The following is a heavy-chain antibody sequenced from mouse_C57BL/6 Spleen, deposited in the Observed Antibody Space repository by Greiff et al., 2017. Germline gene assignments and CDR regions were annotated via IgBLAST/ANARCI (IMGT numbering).Heavy chain of an antibody. CDR2: ISSGGDYI. Sequence: EVHLVESGEGLVKPGGSLKLSCAASGFTFSSYAMSWVRQTPEKRLEWVAYISSGGDYIYYADTVKGRFTISRDNARNTLYLQMSSLKSEDTAMYYCTRDYYGSLYYYAMDYWGQGTSVTVSS. CDR1: GFTFSSYA. CDR3: TRDYYGSLYYYAMDY. D-gene: IGHD1-1*01. J-gene: IGHJ4*01. V-gene: IGHV5-9-1*02.